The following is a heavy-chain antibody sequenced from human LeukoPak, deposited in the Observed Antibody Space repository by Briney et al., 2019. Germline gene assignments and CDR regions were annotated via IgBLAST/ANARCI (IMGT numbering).Heavy chain of an antibody. CDR3: ASLTTVTPDYYYYGMDV. CDR1: GGSFSGYY. CDR2: INHSGGT. J-gene: IGHJ6*02. Sequence: SETLSLTCAVYGGSFSGYYWSWIRQPPGKGLEWIGEINHSGGTNYNPSLKSRVTISIDTSKNQFSLKLSSVTAADTAVCYCASLTTVTPDYYYYGMDVWGQGTTVTVSS. D-gene: IGHD4-11*01. V-gene: IGHV4-34*01.